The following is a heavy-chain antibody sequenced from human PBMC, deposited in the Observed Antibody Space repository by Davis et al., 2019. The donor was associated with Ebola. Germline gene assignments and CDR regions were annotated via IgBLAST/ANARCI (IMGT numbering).Heavy chain of an antibody. V-gene: IGHV3-23*03. Sequence: PGGSLRLSCVASGFAFTSYAMAWVRQAPGKGLEWISVIYSRTGETFYADSVKGRFSLSRDISKNIVYLQMNGLGPDDTAMYYCSRVWGWAGFDHWGQGNLVIVTS. J-gene: IGHJ4*02. CDR1: GFAFTSYA. D-gene: IGHD7-27*01. CDR3: SRVWGWAGFDH. CDR2: IYSRTGET.